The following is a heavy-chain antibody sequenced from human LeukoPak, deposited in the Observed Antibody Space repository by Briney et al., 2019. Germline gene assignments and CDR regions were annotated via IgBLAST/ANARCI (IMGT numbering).Heavy chain of an antibody. J-gene: IGHJ6*02. D-gene: IGHD2-15*01. CDR2: IYHSGSP. CDR1: GGSFSGYY. Sequence: SETLSLTCAVYGGSFSGYYWSWIRQPPGKGLEWIGYIYHSGSPSYNPSLKSRVTISVDRSKNQFSLKLSSVTAADTAVYYCARAGYCSGGSCYSGSYYYYGMDVWGQGTTVTVSS. CDR3: ARAGYCSGGSCYSGSYYYYGMDV. V-gene: IGHV4-34*01.